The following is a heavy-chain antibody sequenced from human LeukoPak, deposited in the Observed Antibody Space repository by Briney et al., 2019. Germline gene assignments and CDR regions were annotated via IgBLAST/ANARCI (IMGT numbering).Heavy chain of an antibody. J-gene: IGHJ6*02. D-gene: IGHD2-2*02. CDR1: GESFSGLY. Sequence: SQTLSLTWAVYGESFSGLYWRCVRLPPGKVREWIGEIHQSGNTNYNPTFKSRVTISVDTSKNQSSLNLSSVTPADTAVYYCATRHIYFYTSLDVWGQGTTVTVSS. CDR2: IHQSGNT. CDR3: ATRHIYFYTSLDV. V-gene: IGHV4-34*01.